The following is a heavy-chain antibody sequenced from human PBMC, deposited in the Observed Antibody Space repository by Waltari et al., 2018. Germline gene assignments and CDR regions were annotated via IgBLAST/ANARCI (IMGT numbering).Heavy chain of an antibody. D-gene: IGHD6-6*01. CDR2: ISGSGGST. CDR3: AKIPQPYSSSSD. V-gene: IGHV3-23*01. CDR1: GFTFSTYA. Sequence: EVQLLESGGCLVQPGGSLRLSCAASGFTFSTYAIRWVRQAPEKGLEWVSAISGSGGSTYYADSVKGRFTISRDNCKNTLYLQMNSLRAEDTAVYDCAKIPQPYSSSSDWGQGTLVTVSS. J-gene: IGHJ4*02.